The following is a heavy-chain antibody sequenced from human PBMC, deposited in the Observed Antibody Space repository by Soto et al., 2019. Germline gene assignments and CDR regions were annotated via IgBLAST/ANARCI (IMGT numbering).Heavy chain of an antibody. CDR1: GDSFTSYC. Sequence: PVESLSTWCKVPGDSFTSYCLVWVPQMPGKGLECLGIIYPGDSDTRYSPSFQGQVTISADKSISTAYLQWSSLKASDTAMYYCARQDVDTAMDTGSTYYYYGMDVWGQGTTVTVSS. J-gene: IGHJ6*02. V-gene: IGHV5-51*01. CDR2: IYPGDSDT. CDR3: ARQDVDTAMDTGSTYYYYGMDV. D-gene: IGHD5-18*01.